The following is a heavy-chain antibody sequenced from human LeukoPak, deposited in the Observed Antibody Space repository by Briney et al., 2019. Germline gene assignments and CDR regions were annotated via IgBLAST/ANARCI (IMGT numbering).Heavy chain of an antibody. D-gene: IGHD2-2*01. CDR2: ISYDGSNK. Sequence: PGGSLRLSCAASGFTFSTYPMNWVRQAPGKGLEWVAVISYDGSNKYYADSVKGRFTISRDNSKNTLYLQMNSLRAEDTAVYYCARWDIVVVPAAEADAFDIWGQGTMVTVSS. V-gene: IGHV3-30*03. CDR1: GFTFSTYP. J-gene: IGHJ3*02. CDR3: ARWDIVVVPAAEADAFDI.